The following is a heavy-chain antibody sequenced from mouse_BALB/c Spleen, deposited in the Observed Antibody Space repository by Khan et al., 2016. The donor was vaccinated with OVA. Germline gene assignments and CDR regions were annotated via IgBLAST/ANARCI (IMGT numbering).Heavy chain of an antibody. CDR3: TRPSTSEYNYAVDY. CDR1: GFTFSSYT. Sequence: EVELVESGGFLVRPGGSLKLSCAASGFTFSSYTMSWVRQTPEKRLEWVAFISNGGYSTYYPDTVKGRFTISRDNAKNTLYLQMNSLKSEDTAMYYCTRPSTSEYNYAVDYWGQGTSGTVSS. D-gene: IGHD2-1*01. J-gene: IGHJ4*01. CDR2: ISNGGYST. V-gene: IGHV5-12-2*01.